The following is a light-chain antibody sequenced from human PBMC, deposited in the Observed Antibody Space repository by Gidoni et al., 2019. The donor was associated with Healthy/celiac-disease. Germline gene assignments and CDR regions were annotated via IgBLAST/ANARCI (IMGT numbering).Light chain of an antibody. Sequence: DIQMTKSPSSLSASVGDRVTITCRASQSISSYLNWYQQKPGKAPKLLIYAASSLQSGVPSRFSGSGSGTDFTLTISSLPPEDFATYYCQQSYSTPRTFGQGTKVEIK. J-gene: IGKJ1*01. CDR3: QQSYSTPRT. V-gene: IGKV1-39*01. CDR1: QSISSY. CDR2: AAS.